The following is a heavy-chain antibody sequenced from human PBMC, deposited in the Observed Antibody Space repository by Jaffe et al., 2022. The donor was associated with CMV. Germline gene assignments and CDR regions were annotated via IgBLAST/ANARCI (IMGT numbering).Heavy chain of an antibody. CDR3: ARFRFYAGGPYYYGMDV. V-gene: IGHV3-20*01. J-gene: IGHJ6*02. CDR1: GFTFDDYG. CDR2: INWNGGST. D-gene: IGHD3-16*01. Sequence: EVQLVESGGGVVRPGGSLRLSCAASGFTFDDYGMSWVRQAPGKGLEWVSGINWNGGSTGYADSVKGRFTISRDNAKNSLYLQMNSLRAEDTALYHCARFRFYAGGPYYYGMDVWGQGTTVTVSS.